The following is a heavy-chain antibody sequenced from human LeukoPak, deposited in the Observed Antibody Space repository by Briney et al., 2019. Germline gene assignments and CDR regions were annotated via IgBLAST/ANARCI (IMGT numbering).Heavy chain of an antibody. CDR1: GSTFSNYA. D-gene: IGHD3-22*01. CDR2: IDYSGGNT. J-gene: IGHJ4*02. V-gene: IGHV3-23*01. Sequence: PGGSLRLSCAASGSTFSNYAMSWVRQAPGKGLEWVSGIDYSGGNTYYADSVKGRFTISRDNSKNTLYLQMNSLRAEDTAVYYCARNVGGGYYIDYWGQGTLVTVSS. CDR3: ARNVGGGYYIDY.